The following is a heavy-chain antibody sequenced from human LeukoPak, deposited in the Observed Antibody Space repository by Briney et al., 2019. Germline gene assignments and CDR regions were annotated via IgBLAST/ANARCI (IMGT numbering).Heavy chain of an antibody. CDR3: ATATVVTDILVSGFDY. D-gene: IGHD2-21*02. J-gene: IGHJ4*02. Sequence: SETLSLTCTVSVGSGNSYYGSWIRQQPGKGLEWIGYIYNSGSTYYNPSLKSRGIISVDTSKNQFSMKLSSVTAADTAVYYCATATVVTDILVSGFDYWGQGTLVTVSS. CDR1: VGSGNSYY. V-gene: IGHV4-59*06. CDR2: IYNSGST.